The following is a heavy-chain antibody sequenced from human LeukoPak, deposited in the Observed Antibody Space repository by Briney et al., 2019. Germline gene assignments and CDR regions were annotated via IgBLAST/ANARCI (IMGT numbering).Heavy chain of an antibody. Sequence: PGGSLRLSCAASGFTFSSYSMNWVRQAPGKGLEWVSSISSSSSYIYYADSVKGRFTISRDNAKNSLYLQMNSLRAEDTAVYYCARTSITGTKVVDIWGQGTMVTVSS. CDR3: ARTSITGTKVVDI. CDR1: GFTFSSYS. CDR2: ISSSSSYI. J-gene: IGHJ3*02. D-gene: IGHD1-7*01. V-gene: IGHV3-21*01.